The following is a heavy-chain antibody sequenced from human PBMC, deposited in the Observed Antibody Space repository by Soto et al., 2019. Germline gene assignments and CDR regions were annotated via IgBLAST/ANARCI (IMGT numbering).Heavy chain of an antibody. Sequence: PGASLKISCKGSGYSFTSYWISWGRQMPGKGLEWMGRIDPSDSYTNYSPSFQGHVTISADKSISTAYLQWSSLKASDTAMYYCARTEMTTTLSMDVWGQGTTVTVSS. CDR2: IDPSDSYT. CDR3: ARTEMTTTLSMDV. J-gene: IGHJ6*02. V-gene: IGHV5-10-1*01. D-gene: IGHD4-4*01. CDR1: GYSFTSYW.